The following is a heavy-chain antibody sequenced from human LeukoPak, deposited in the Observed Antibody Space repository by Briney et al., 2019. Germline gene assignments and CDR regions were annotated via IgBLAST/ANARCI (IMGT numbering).Heavy chain of an antibody. CDR2: ISGSGGST. CDR3: AKFASVLLWFGELSNHYYYYGMDV. D-gene: IGHD3-10*01. J-gene: IGHJ6*02. V-gene: IGHV3-23*01. CDR1: GFTFSSYA. Sequence: PGGSLRLSCAASGFTFSSYAMSWVRQAPGKGLEWVSAISGSGGSTYYADSVKGRFTISRDNSKNTLYLKMNSLRAEDTAVYYGAKFASVLLWFGELSNHYYYYGMDVWGQGTTVTVSS.